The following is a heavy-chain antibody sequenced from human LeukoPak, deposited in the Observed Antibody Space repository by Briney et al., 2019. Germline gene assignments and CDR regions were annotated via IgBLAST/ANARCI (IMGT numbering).Heavy chain of an antibody. CDR1: GGSISSYY. CDR2: IYYSGST. CDR3: ARLAVVVPVAIFGSRGQDDNWFDP. V-gene: IGHV4-59*08. D-gene: IGHD2-2*01. J-gene: IGHJ5*02. Sequence: SETLSLTCTVSGGSISSYYWSWIRQPPGKGLEWIGYIYYSGSTNYNPSLKSRVTISVDTSKNQFSLKLSSVTAADTAVYYCARLAVVVPVAIFGSRGQDDNWFDPWGQGTLVTVSS.